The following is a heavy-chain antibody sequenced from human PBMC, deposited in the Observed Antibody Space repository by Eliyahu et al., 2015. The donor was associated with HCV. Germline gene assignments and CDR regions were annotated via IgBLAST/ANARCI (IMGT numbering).Heavy chain of an antibody. CDR1: GXSISSYD. CDR2: IYTSGST. Sequence: QVQLQESGPGLVKPSETLSLTCPXSGXSISSYDWXWIRQPAGKGLEWIGRIYTSGSTNYNPSLKSRVTMSVDTSKNQFSLKLSSXTAADTAVYYCARGGSYSAEYFQHWGQGTLVTVSS. J-gene: IGHJ1*01. CDR3: ARGGSYSAEYFQH. V-gene: IGHV4-4*07. D-gene: IGHD1-26*01.